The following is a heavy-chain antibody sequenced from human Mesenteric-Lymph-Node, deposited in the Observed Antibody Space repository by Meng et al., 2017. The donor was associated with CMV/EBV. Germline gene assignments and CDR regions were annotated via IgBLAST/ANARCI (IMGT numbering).Heavy chain of an antibody. CDR3: AGGIAAAGSRWFDP. CDR1: GGTCSSYT. V-gene: IGHV1-69*02. J-gene: IGHJ5*02. CDR2: IIPILGIA. Sequence: QVQLVQSGAEVKKPGSSVKVSCKASGGTCSSYTISWVRQAPGQGLEWMGRIIPILGIATYAQKFQGRVTITADKYTSTAYMELSSLRSEDTAVYYCAGGIAAAGSRWFDPWGQGTLVTVSS. D-gene: IGHD6-13*01.